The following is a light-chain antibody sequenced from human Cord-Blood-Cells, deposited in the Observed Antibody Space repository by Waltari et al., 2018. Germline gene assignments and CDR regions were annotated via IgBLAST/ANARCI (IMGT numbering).Light chain of an antibody. V-gene: IGKV1-39*01. Sequence: IQTTPSPSSLSASVGNSLTITCRASQSISRYLNWYQQKPGNAPKLLIYAASSLQSGVPSRFRVSGSGTDFTLTISSQQHEDFATYYCQQSYSTLYTFGQGTKLEIK. CDR2: AAS. CDR1: QSISRY. CDR3: QQSYSTLYT. J-gene: IGKJ2*01.